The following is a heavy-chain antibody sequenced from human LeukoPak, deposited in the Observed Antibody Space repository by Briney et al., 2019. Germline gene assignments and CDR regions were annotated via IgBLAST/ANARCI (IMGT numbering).Heavy chain of an antibody. J-gene: IGHJ6*02. V-gene: IGHV4-34*01. CDR3: ARGLHYNILTGGMDV. D-gene: IGHD3-9*01. CDR1: GGSFSGYY. Sequence: SETLSLTCAVFGGSFSGYYWSWIRQSPEKGLEWIGEMSHTGATNYNPSLKSRVTVSVDASKKQFSLNLRSVTAADTAVYYCARGLHYNILTGGMDVWGQGTTVIVSS. CDR2: MSHTGAT.